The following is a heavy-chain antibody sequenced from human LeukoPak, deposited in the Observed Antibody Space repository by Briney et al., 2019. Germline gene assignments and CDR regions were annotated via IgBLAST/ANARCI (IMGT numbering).Heavy chain of an antibody. CDR2: ISYDGSNK. V-gene: IGHV3-30*18. J-gene: IGHJ6*04. Sequence: SGGSLRLSCAASGFTFSSYGMHWVRQAPGKGLEWVAVISYDGSNKYYADSVKGRFTISKDNSKNTLYLQMNSLRAEDTAVYYCAKDTAHRYCGMDVWGKGTTVTVSS. D-gene: IGHD5-18*01. CDR3: AKDTAHRYCGMDV. CDR1: GFTFSSYG.